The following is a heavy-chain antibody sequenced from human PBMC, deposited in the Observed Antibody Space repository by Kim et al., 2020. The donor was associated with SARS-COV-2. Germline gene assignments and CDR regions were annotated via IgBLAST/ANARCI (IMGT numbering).Heavy chain of an antibody. Sequence: SETLSLTCAVYGGSFSGYYWSWIRQPPGKGLEWIGEINHSGSTNYNPFLKSRVTISVDTSKNQFSLKLSSVTAADTAVYYCARGEIVVVTAMVTYYYYYYMDVWGKGTTVTVSS. CDR3: ARGEIVVVTAMVTYYYYYYMDV. J-gene: IGHJ6*03. V-gene: IGHV4-34*01. CDR1: GGSFSGYY. CDR2: INHSGST. D-gene: IGHD2-21*02.